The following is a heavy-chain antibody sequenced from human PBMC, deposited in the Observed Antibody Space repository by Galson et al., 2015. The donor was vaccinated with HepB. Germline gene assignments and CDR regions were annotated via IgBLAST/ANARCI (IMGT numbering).Heavy chain of an antibody. Sequence: SLRLSCAASGFTFSSYAMSWVRQAPGKGLEWVSIISGSGGTTYYADSAKGRFTISRDNSKNTLYLQMNSLRAEDTAVYFCAKEVFWPRGNMDVWGKGTTVTVSS. CDR1: GFTFSSYA. J-gene: IGHJ6*03. D-gene: IGHD3-10*01. CDR2: ISGSGGTT. CDR3: AKEVFWPRGNMDV. V-gene: IGHV3-23*01.